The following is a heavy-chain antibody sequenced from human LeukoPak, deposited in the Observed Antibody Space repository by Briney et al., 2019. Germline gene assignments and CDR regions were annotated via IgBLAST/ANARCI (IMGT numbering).Heavy chain of an antibody. D-gene: IGHD1-14*01. CDR1: GFTFSGHW. V-gene: IGHV3-7*01. CDR3: TRDRSRAEDD. Sequence: GSLRLSCAASGFTFSGHWMGWVRQAPGKGLEWVANINQGGSDKYYVDSVKGRFTISRDNANNLLYLQMNSLRGEDTAVYYCTRDRSRAEDDWGQGTLVTVSS. CDR2: INQGGSDK. J-gene: IGHJ4*02.